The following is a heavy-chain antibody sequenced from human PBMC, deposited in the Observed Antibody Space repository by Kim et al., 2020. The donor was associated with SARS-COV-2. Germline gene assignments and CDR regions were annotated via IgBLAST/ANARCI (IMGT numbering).Heavy chain of an antibody. D-gene: IGHD3-3*01. CDR1: GFTFSSYA. CDR2: ISGSGGST. J-gene: IGHJ4*02. V-gene: IGHV3-23*01. Sequence: GGSLRLSCAASGFTFSSYAMSWVRQAPGKGLEWVSAISGSGGSTYYADSVKGRFTISRDNSKNTLYLQMNSLRAEDTAVYYCAKDHYDFWSGYLRGPFGYWGQGTLVTVSS. CDR3: AKDHYDFWSGYLRGPFGY.